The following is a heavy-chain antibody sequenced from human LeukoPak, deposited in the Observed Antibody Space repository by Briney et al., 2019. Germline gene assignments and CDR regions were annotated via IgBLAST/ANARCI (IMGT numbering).Heavy chain of an antibody. V-gene: IGHV3-30*18. J-gene: IGHJ4*02. CDR3: SKEGASDGKMPYFFDY. Sequence: GRSLRLSCAASGFTFSSYGMHWVRQAPGKGLEWVAVVSSDGSIKYYADSVKGRFAISRDNSKNTLDLQMNNLRAEDTAVYYCSKEGASDGKMPYFFDYWGQGTLVTVSS. CDR1: GFTFSSYG. D-gene: IGHD6-13*01. CDR2: VSSDGSIK.